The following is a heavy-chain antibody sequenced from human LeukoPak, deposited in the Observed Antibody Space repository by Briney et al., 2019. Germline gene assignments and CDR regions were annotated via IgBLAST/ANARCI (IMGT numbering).Heavy chain of an antibody. Sequence: QPGGSLRLSCAASGFTFSSYWMSWVRQAPGKGLECVAVISYDGSNKYYADAVTGRFTISRDDSKNTLYLQMNSLRAEDTAVYYCAREEGDYESPYFDYWGQGTLVTVSS. V-gene: IGHV3-30*01. J-gene: IGHJ4*02. CDR3: AREEGDYESPYFDY. CDR1: GFTFSSYW. D-gene: IGHD4-17*01. CDR2: ISYDGSNK.